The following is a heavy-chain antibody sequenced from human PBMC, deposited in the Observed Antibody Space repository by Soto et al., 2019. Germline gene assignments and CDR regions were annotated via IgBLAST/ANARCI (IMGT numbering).Heavy chain of an antibody. CDR2: IYSGGST. V-gene: IGHV3-53*01. CDR1: GFSVTANY. D-gene: IGHD6-19*01. Sequence: DVQVVESGGGLIQPGGSLRLSCEVSGFSVTANYMSWVRQAQGKGLEWVSVIYSGGSTYYIDSVKGRCSNSRDFSKITLYLQMKSLRAVDTSVYSCHGCGYWGQGTLVTVSS. J-gene: IGHJ4*02. CDR3: HGCGY.